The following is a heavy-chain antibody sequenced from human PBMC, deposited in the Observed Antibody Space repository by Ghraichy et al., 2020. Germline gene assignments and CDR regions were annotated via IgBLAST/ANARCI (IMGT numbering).Heavy chain of an antibody. V-gene: IGHV4-59*08. J-gene: IGHJ4*02. CDR1: GGSISSPY. D-gene: IGHD6-13*01. Sequence: SETLSLTCSVSGGSISSPYWSWIRQPPGKGLEWIGYIYYYGTTNYNPSLKSRVTISLDTSNNQVSLKMSSVTAADTATYYCARHEQISAAGTAPFDSWGQGALVTVSS. CDR2: IYYYGTT. CDR3: ARHEQISAAGTAPFDS.